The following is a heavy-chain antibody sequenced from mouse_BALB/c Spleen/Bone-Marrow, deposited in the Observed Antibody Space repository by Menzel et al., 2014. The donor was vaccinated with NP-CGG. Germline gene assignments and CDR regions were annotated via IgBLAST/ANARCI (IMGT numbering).Heavy chain of an antibody. CDR3: ARHGVRREWYFDV. CDR1: GFTLSRYT. V-gene: IGHV5-12-2*01. J-gene: IGHJ1*01. CDR2: ISNGGGST. D-gene: IGHD2-14*01. Sequence: EVMLVESGGGLVQPGGSPKLSCAASGFTLSRYTMSWVRQTPEKRLEWVAYISNGGGSTYYPDTDTVKGRFTISRDNAKNTLYLQMSSLKSEDTAMYYCARHGVRREWYFDVWGAGTTVTVSS.